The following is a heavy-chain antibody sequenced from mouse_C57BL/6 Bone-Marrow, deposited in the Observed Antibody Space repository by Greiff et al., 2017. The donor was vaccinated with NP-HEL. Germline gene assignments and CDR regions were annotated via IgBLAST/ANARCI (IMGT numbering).Heavy chain of an antibody. CDR3: ARGWDGSSFAMDY. D-gene: IGHD1-1*01. CDR2: IDPSDSYT. J-gene: IGHJ4*01. CDR1: GYTFTSYW. Sequence: VQLKQPGAELVKPGASVKLSCKASGYTFTSYWMQWVKQRPGQGLEWIGEIDPSDSYTNYNQKFKGKATLTVDTSSSTAYMQLSSLTSEDSAVYYCARGWDGSSFAMDYWGQGTAVTVSS. V-gene: IGHV1-50*01.